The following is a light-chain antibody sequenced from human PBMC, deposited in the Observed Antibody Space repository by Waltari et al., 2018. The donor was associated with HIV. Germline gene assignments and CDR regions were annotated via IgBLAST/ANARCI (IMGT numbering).Light chain of an antibody. J-gene: IGKJ4*01. Sequence: DIHISQSPSSLSASLGGRVTIACQASQDIEYYLTWYQQKPGKSPKLLIYAASTLEVGVPSRFSGGGAGKDSNFTINNLQPDDFATYDCQQCKKVPRTFGGGTKVEMK. CDR3: QQCKKVPRT. CDR1: QDIEYY. CDR2: AAS. V-gene: IGKV1-33*01.